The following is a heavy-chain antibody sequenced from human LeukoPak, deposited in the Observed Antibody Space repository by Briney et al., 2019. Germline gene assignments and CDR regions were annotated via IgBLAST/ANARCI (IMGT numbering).Heavy chain of an antibody. D-gene: IGHD2-15*01. J-gene: IGHJ6*02. Sequence: AASVKVSCKASGFTFTSSAMQWVRQARGQRLEWIGWIVVGSGNTNYAQKFQERVTITRDMSTSTAYMELSSLRSEDTAVYYCAASPDLLCSGGSYPSSYYYYYGMDVWGQGTTVTVSS. V-gene: IGHV1-58*02. CDR1: GFTFTSSA. CDR2: IVVGSGNT. CDR3: AASPDLLCSGGSYPSSYYYYYGMDV.